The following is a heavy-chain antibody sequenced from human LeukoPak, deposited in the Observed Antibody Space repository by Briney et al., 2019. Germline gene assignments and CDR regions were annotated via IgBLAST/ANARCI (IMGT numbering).Heavy chain of an antibody. CDR1: GYTFTSYD. J-gene: IGHJ6*02. Sequence: ASVNVSCKASGYTFTSYDINWVRQATGQGLEWMGWMNPNSGNTGYAQKFQGRVTMTRNTSISTAYMELSSLRSEDTAVYYCARDNYDILTGYSRTSGMYGMDVWGQGTTVTVSS. D-gene: IGHD3-9*01. CDR3: ARDNYDILTGYSRTSGMYGMDV. CDR2: MNPNSGNT. V-gene: IGHV1-8*01.